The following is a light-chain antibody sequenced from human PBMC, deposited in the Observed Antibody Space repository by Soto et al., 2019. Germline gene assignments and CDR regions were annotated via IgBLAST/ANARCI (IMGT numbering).Light chain of an antibody. CDR1: QSVRSNY. V-gene: IGKV3-20*01. CDR3: QQYGGSPPT. Sequence: EIVLTQSPGTLSLSPGERATLSCRASQSVRSNYLAWYQQRPGQAPRLLMNDASSRATAVPDRFSGSGSGTEFTLTISRLEPEDFAVYYCQQYGGSPPTFGQGTKLQIK. J-gene: IGKJ2*01. CDR2: DAS.